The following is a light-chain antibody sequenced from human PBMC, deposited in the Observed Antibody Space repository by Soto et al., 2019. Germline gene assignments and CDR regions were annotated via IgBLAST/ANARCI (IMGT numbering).Light chain of an antibody. J-gene: IGKJ5*01. CDR1: QSVRSY. Sequence: ESMLTQSPATLSLSPGERATLSCRASQSVRSYLAWYQQKPGQAPRLLIYDASNRAPGIPARFSGSGSGTDFTLTIRSLEPDDFAVYYCQQRSSWPRITFGQGTRLDIK. V-gene: IGKV3-11*01. CDR3: QQRSSWPRIT. CDR2: DAS.